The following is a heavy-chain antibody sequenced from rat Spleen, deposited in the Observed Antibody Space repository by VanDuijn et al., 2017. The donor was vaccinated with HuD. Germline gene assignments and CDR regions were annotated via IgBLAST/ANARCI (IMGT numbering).Heavy chain of an antibody. Sequence: EVQLVESGGGLVQPGGSLKLSCAASGFTFSNYFMAWVRQAPTKGLEWVASISSGGGITYYPDSVKGRFTISRDNAKSTLYLQMDSLRSEDMATYYCARLGVTLGAGHWFAYWGQGTLVTVSS. V-gene: IGHV5-25*01. CDR2: ISSGGGIT. D-gene: IGHD1-2*01. CDR3: ARLGVTLGAGHWFAY. J-gene: IGHJ3*01. CDR1: GFTFSNYF.